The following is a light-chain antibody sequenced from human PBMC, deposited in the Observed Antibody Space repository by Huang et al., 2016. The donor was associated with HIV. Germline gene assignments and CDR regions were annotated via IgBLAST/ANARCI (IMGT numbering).Light chain of an antibody. Sequence: DIVVTQSPDSLAVSLGETASPTCRPRQIVMSSSSNKNYLAWFQQKAGQPPKLLIFWASTRDAGASDRISGSGSGTHFTLTISNVRTEDVAIYYCQQYYNSPQTFGPGTRVEI. J-gene: IGKJ1*01. V-gene: IGKV4-1*01. CDR2: WAS. CDR3: QQYYNSPQT. CDR1: QIVMSSSSNKNY.